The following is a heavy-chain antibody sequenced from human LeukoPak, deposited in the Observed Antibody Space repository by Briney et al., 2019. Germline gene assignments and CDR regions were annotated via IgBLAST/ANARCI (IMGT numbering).Heavy chain of an antibody. CDR2: IRYDGSTK. V-gene: IGHV3-30*02. CDR3: TKDLFSGKWLQPDFDC. CDR1: GFTFRSYV. Sequence: GGSLRLSCAGSGFTFRSYVIHWVRQAPGKGLEWVAFIRYDGSTKYYADSVKGRFTISRDNSRNTLYLEMNSLRAEDTAVYYCTKDLFSGKWLQPDFDCWGQGALVTVSS. J-gene: IGHJ4*02. D-gene: IGHD5-24*01.